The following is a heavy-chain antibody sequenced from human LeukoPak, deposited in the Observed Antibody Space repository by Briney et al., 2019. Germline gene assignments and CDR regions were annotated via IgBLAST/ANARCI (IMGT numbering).Heavy chain of an antibody. CDR3: ARAPSGSYGQIDY. Sequence: PSETLSLTCTVSGGSISSYYWSWIRQPPGKGLEWIGYIYYSGSTNYNPSLKSRVTISVDTSKNQFSLKLSSVTAADTAVYYCARAPSGSYGQIDYWGQGTLVTVSS. CDR1: GGSISSYY. J-gene: IGHJ4*02. V-gene: IGHV4-59*12. D-gene: IGHD5-18*01. CDR2: IYYSGST.